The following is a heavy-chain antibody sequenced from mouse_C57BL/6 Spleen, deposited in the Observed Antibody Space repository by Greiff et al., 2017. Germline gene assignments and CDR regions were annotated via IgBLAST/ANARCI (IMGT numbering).Heavy chain of an antibody. Sequence: QVTLKECGPELVKPGASVKISCKASGYAFSSSWMNWVKQRPGQGLEWIGRIYPGDGDTNYNGKFKGKATLTADKSSSTAYMQLSSLTSEASAVYFCAHYDFDYWGQGTTLTVSS. J-gene: IGHJ2*01. V-gene: IGHV1-82*01. CDR3: AHYDFDY. CDR2: IYPGDGDT. D-gene: IGHD1-2*01. CDR1: GYAFSSSW.